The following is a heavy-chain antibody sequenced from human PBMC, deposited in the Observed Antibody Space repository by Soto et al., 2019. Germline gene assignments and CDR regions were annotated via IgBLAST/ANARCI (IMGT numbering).Heavy chain of an antibody. CDR1: GGTFSSYA. V-gene: IGHV1-69*01. J-gene: IGHJ5*02. CDR2: IIPIFGTA. D-gene: IGHD2-15*01. Sequence: QVQLVQSGAEVKKPGSSVKVSCKASGGTFSSYAISWVRQAPGQGLEWMGGIIPIFGTANYAQKFQGRVTITADEAKCTAYMELSSLRSEDTAVYYCARTVRYCSGGSCYWFDPWGQGTLVTVSS. CDR3: ARTVRYCSGGSCYWFDP.